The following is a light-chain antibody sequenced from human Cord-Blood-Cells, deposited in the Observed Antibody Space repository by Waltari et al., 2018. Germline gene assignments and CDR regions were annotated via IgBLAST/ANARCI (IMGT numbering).Light chain of an antibody. CDR3: QQYNNWPRT. Sequence: EIVMTQSPATLSVSPGERATFSCRASQSVSSNLAWYQQKPGQAPRVLIYGASTRATGIPAMFRCSGSGTEFTLTISSLQCEDFAVYYCQQYNNWPRTFGQGTKVEIK. CDR1: QSVSSN. J-gene: IGKJ1*01. CDR2: GAS. V-gene: IGKV3-15*01.